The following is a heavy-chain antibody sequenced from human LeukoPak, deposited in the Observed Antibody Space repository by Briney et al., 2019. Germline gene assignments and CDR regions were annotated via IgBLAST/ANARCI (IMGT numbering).Heavy chain of an antibody. V-gene: IGHV3-20*04. CDR2: INWNGGST. Sequence: GGSLRLSCAASGFTFDDYGISWVRQAPGKGLEWVSGINWNGGSTGYADSVKGRFTISRDNAKNSLYLQMISLRAEDTALYYCARESYEWRFLEWSQRYYYFDYWGQGTLVTVSS. D-gene: IGHD3-3*01. CDR1: GFTFDDYG. CDR3: ARESYEWRFLEWSQRYYYFDY. J-gene: IGHJ4*02.